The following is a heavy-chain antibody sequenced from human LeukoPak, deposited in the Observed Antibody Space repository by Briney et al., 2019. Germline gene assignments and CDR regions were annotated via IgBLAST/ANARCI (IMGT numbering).Heavy chain of an antibody. CDR3: ARGFGSYDAFDI. V-gene: IGHV1-24*01. Sequence: ASVKVSCKVSGYTLTELSMHWVRQAPGKGLEWMGGFDPEDGETIYAQKFQGRVTMTEDTSTDTAYMELSSLRSEDTAVYYCARGFGSYDAFDIWGQGTMVTVSS. D-gene: IGHD1-26*01. CDR1: GYTLTELS. CDR2: FDPEDGET. J-gene: IGHJ3*02.